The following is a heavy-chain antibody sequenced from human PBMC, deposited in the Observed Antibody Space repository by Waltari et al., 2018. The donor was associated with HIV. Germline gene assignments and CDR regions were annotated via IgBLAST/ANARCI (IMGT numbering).Heavy chain of an antibody. CDR3: TTGGYPTEAFDI. CDR1: KVNFDNVW. J-gene: IGHJ3*02. V-gene: IGHV3-15*01. D-gene: IGHD6-25*01. CDR2: IKSKRDGGAT. Sequence: EVQVVESGGGLVKPGGSLRVYCASFKVNFDNVWMTWVRQAPGTGLGGVGRIKSKRDGGATDDAASVKGRFVISRDDSQNTLYLQMSSLKTEDTAMYYCTTGGYPTEAFDIWGQGTMVTVSS.